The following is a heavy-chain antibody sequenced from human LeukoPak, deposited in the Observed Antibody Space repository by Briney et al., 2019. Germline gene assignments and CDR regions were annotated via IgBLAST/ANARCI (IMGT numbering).Heavy chain of an antibody. CDR3: AKGYSSGWYRPSALLDY. D-gene: IGHD6-19*01. CDR2: ISGSGGST. J-gene: IGHJ4*02. V-gene: IGHV3-23*01. CDR1: GFTFSSYA. Sequence: QSGGSLRLSCAASGFTFSSYAMSWVRQAPGKGLEWVSAISGSGGSTYYADSVKGRFTISRDNSKNTLYLQMNSLRAEDTAVYYCAKGYSSGWYRPSALLDYWGQGTLVTVSS.